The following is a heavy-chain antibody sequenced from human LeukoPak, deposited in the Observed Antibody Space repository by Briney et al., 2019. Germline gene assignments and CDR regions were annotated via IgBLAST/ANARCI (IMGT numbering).Heavy chain of an antibody. Sequence: ASVKVSCKASGYTFTAFYMNWVRQAPGQGLEWMGWMNPKSGDTNYAQKFQGRVTMTRDTSISTAYMEVSSLRSDDTAVYYCASRPWLGGFVVTGLFDYWGQGALVTVSS. CDR2: MNPKSGDT. J-gene: IGHJ4*02. D-gene: IGHD1-14*01. CDR3: ASRPWLGGFVVTGLFDY. V-gene: IGHV1-2*02. CDR1: GYTFTAFY.